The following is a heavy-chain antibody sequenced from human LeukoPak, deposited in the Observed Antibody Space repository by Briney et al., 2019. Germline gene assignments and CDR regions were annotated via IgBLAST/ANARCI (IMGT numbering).Heavy chain of an antibody. CDR2: IKQDGSEK. CDR3: ATRYYFDC. CDR1: GFTFSSYW. J-gene: IGHJ4*02. V-gene: IGHV3-7*03. Sequence: GGSLRLSCAASGFTFSSYWMSWVRQAPGKGLEWVANIKQDGSEKYYVDSVKGRFTISRDNSKNTLFLQMNSLRADDTAVYYCATRYYFDCWGQGTLVAVSS.